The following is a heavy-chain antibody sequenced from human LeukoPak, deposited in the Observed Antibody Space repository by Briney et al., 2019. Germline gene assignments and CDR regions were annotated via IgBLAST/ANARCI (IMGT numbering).Heavy chain of an antibody. Sequence: PGGSLRLSCAASGFIFSSYAMHWVRQAPGKGLEWVAVISYDGSNKYYADSVKGRFTISRDNSKNTLYLQMNSLRAEDTAVYYCARDRYGSGRPWFDPWGQGTLVTVSS. D-gene: IGHD3-10*01. CDR2: ISYDGSNK. V-gene: IGHV3-30*04. J-gene: IGHJ5*02. CDR1: GFIFSSYA. CDR3: ARDRYGSGRPWFDP.